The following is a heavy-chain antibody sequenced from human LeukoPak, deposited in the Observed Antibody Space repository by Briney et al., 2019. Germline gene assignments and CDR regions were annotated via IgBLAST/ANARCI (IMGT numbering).Heavy chain of an antibody. CDR1: GYTFTSYG. Sequence: SVKVSCKASGYTFTSYGISWVRQAPGQGLEWMGWISAYNGDTNYAQKLQGRVTMTTDTSTTTAYMELRSLRSDDTAVYYGARDLIETYCGGDCHPTLFDYWGQGTLVTVSS. D-gene: IGHD2-21*02. V-gene: IGHV1-18*01. J-gene: IGHJ4*02. CDR3: ARDLIETYCGGDCHPTLFDY. CDR2: ISAYNGDT.